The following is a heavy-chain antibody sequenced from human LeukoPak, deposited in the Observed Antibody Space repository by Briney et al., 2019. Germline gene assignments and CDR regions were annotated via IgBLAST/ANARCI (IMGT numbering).Heavy chain of an antibody. CDR2: VYTSGST. V-gene: IGHV4-61*02. D-gene: IGHD6-6*01. Sequence: PSETLSLTCTVSGGSISSGGYYWSWIRQPAGKGLEWIGRVYTSGSTNYNPSLKSRVTMSIDTSKNQFSLKLSSVTAADTAVYYCARTSRSSSWHYYYYMDVWGKGTTVTVSS. J-gene: IGHJ6*03. CDR3: ARTSRSSSWHYYYYMDV. CDR1: GGSISSGGYY.